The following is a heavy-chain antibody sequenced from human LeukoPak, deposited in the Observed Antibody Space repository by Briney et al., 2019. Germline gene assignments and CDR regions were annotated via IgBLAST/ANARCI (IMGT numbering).Heavy chain of an antibody. CDR1: GFSLRRYW. CDR3: GREDRIVLGNDAFDI. V-gene: IGHV3-74*01. D-gene: IGHD2-8*01. Sequence: GWSLTLSRPASGFSLRRYWMNWLRQAPGRGLAGVSRISRVGRTKSYADSVKGRFTISNDSTKHTLSLQMNSLRGEDTAVYYCGREDRIVLGNDAFDIWGQGTMVTVSS. CDR2: ISRVGRTK. J-gene: IGHJ3*02.